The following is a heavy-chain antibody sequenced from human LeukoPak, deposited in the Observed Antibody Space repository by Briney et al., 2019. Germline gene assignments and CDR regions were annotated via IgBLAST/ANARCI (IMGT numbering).Heavy chain of an antibody. V-gene: IGHV3-23*01. Sequence: GGSLRLSCAASGFTFSSYAMSWVRQAPGKGLEWVSAISGSGGSTYYADSVKGRFTISRDNSKNTLYLQMNSLRAEDTAVYYCARDSRYCSGGSCYSSFDYWGQGTLVTVSS. CDR3: ARDSRYCSGGSCYSSFDY. CDR2: ISGSGGST. CDR1: GFTFSSYA. D-gene: IGHD2-15*01. J-gene: IGHJ4*02.